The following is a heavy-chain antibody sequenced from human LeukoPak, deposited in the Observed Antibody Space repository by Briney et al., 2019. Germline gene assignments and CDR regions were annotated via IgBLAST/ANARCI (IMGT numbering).Heavy chain of an antibody. J-gene: IGHJ3*02. D-gene: IGHD4-17*01. V-gene: IGHV4-31*03. Sequence: SETLSLTCTVSGCSISSGGYYWSWIRQHPGKGREWIGCIYYSGSTYYNPALKRRVTISVDTYKNQFSLKLSSVTPADTAVYYCARDPMWTYGALRAFDIWGQGTMVTVSS. CDR3: ARDPMWTYGALRAFDI. CDR1: GCSISSGGYY. CDR2: IYYSGST.